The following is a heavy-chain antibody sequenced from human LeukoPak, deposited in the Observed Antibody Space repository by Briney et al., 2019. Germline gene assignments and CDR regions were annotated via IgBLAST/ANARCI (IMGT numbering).Heavy chain of an antibody. CDR2: INHSGST. J-gene: IGHJ4*02. V-gene: IGHV4-34*01. CDR1: GGSFSGYY. D-gene: IGHD6-19*01. CDR3: ARVEYSSGWYEDY. Sequence: SETLSLTCAVYGGSFSGYYWSWNRQPPGKGLEWIGEINHSGSTNYNPSLKSRVTISVDTSKNQFSLKLSSVTAADTAVYYCARVEYSSGWYEDYWGQGILVTVSS.